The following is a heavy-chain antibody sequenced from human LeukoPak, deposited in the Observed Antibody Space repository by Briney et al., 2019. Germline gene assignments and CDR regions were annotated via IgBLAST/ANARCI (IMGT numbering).Heavy chain of an antibody. CDR1: GGSFSGYY. V-gene: IGHV4-34*01. D-gene: IGHD3-22*01. J-gene: IGHJ3*02. CDR2: INHSGAT. Sequence: SETLSLTCAVYGGSFSGYYWSWIRQPPGKGLEWIGEINHSGATNCSPSLKSRVTISVDTSKNQFSLKLSSVTAADTAVYYCARHDSSGHYNAFDIWGQGTMVSVSS. CDR3: ARHDSSGHYNAFDI.